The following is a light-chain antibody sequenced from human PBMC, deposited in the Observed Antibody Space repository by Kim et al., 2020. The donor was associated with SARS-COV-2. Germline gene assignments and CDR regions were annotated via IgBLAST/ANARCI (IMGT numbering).Light chain of an antibody. V-gene: IGLV1-44*01. CDR3: AAWDDSLNGYV. J-gene: IGLJ1*01. CDR1: SSNIGSNT. CDR2: SNN. Sequence: GQRVNLSLSGSSSNIGSNTLIWSHQLPGTAPKLLIFSNNQRPSGVPDRFSGSKSGTSASLAISGLQSEDEADYYCAAWDDSLNGYVFGTGTKVTVL.